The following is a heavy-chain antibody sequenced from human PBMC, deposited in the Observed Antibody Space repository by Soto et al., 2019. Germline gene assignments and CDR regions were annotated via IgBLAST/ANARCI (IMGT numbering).Heavy chain of an antibody. Sequence: EVQLVESGGGLVQPGGSLRLSCAASGFLFNTYWMFWVRQAPRQGLLWVSRIKSDGSSTNYADSVKGRLTSSRDNAKKTLYLQMTSLRAEDTAVYYCALGGGDYTYLDYCGQGSLVNVS. V-gene: IGHV3-74*01. CDR1: GFLFNTYW. CDR3: ALGGGDYTYLDY. CDR2: IKSDGSST. J-gene: IGHJ4*02. D-gene: IGHD3-3*01.